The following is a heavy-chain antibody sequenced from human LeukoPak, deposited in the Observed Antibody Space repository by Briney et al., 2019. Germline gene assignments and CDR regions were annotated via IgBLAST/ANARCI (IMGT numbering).Heavy chain of an antibody. Sequence: ASVKVSCKASGYTFISYDINWVRQATGQGLEWMGWMNPNSGNTGYAQKFQGRVTMTRNTSISTAYMELSSLTSEDTAVYSCARGGGSWNWFDPWGQGTLVTVSS. V-gene: IGHV1-8*01. D-gene: IGHD2-15*01. J-gene: IGHJ5*02. CDR1: GYTFISYD. CDR2: MNPNSGNT. CDR3: ARGGGSWNWFDP.